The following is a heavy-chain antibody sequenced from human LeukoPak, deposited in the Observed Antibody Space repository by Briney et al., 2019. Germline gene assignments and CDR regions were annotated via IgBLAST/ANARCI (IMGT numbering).Heavy chain of an antibody. CDR3: AIQQAYYYDSSGYYSFDY. J-gene: IGHJ4*02. D-gene: IGHD3-22*01. Sequence: PGGSLRLSCAASGFTFSSYAMSGVRQAPGKGLEWVSAISGSGGSTYYADSVKGRFTISRDNSKNPLYLQMNSLRAEDTAVYYCAIQQAYYYDSSGYYSFDYWGQGTLVTVSS. V-gene: IGHV3-23*01. CDR2: ISGSGGST. CDR1: GFTFSSYA.